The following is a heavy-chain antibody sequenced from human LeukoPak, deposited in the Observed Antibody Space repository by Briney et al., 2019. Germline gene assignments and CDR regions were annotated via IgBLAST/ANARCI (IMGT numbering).Heavy chain of an antibody. J-gene: IGHJ4*02. CDR3: ANWGDYDYVWGSYEQDRKHEDY. V-gene: IGHV3-30*18. D-gene: IGHD3-16*01. Sequence: GGSLRLSCAASGFTFSSYGMHWVRQAPGKGLEWVAVISYDGSNKYYADSVKGRFTISRDNSKNTLYLQMNSLRAEDTAVYYCANWGDYDYVWGSYEQDRKHEDYWGQGTLVTVSS. CDR1: GFTFSSYG. CDR2: ISYDGSNK.